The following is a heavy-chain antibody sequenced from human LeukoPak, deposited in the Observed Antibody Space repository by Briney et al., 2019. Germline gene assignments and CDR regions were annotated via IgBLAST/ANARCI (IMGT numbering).Heavy chain of an antibody. Sequence: GGSLRLSCAASGFTFSSYAMGWVRQAPGKVLEWVSAISGSGSSTYYADSVKGRFTISRDNSKNTLYMQMNSLRAEDTAVYYCTKSFGPVIAAAGAGTDWGQGTLVTVSS. CDR1: GFTFSSYA. CDR3: TKSFGPVIAAAGAGTD. J-gene: IGHJ4*02. CDR2: ISGSGSST. D-gene: IGHD6-13*01. V-gene: IGHV3-23*01.